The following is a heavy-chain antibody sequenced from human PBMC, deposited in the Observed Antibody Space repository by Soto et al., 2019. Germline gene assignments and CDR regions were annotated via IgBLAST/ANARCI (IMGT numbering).Heavy chain of an antibody. Sequence: GSLRLSCAASGFIFSCYAIHWIRQAPGEGLEWVAVMSYDGSNKHYADSVKGRFTVSRDNSKNTLYLQMNSLRAEDTAVYFCARYSGKYQGPIDYWGQGTLVTVSS. J-gene: IGHJ4*02. V-gene: IGHV3-30*03. CDR1: GFIFSCYA. CDR3: ARYSGKYQGPIDY. D-gene: IGHD1-26*01. CDR2: MSYDGSNK.